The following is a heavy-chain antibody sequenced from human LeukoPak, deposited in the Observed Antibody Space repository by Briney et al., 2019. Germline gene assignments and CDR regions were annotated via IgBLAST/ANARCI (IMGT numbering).Heavy chain of an antibody. V-gene: IGHV4-59*11. Sequence: SETLSLTCTVSGGSISSHYWSWIRQPPGKGLEWIGYIYYSGSTNYNTSLQSRVTISVDTSKNQFSLKLSSVTAADTAVYYCAREVGAAFDYWGQGTLVTVSS. D-gene: IGHD1-26*01. CDR2: IYYSGST. CDR3: AREVGAAFDY. CDR1: GGSISSHY. J-gene: IGHJ4*02.